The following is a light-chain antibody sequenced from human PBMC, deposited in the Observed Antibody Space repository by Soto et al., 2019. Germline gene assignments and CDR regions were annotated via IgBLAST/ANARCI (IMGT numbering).Light chain of an antibody. Sequence: LLIYAASTLEPGVPSRFSGSGFGTDFTLSISSLQPEDFATYYCQKYNGAPFTFGPGTKVDIK. CDR2: AAS. J-gene: IGKJ3*01. CDR3: QKYNGAPFT. V-gene: IGKV1-27*01.